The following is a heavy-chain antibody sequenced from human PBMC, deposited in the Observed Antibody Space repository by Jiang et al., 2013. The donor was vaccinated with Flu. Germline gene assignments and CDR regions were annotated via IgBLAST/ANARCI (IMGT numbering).Heavy chain of an antibody. Sequence: GAEVKKPGASVKVSCKASGYTFTTYAISWVRQAPGQGLEWMGGISAYNGYTNYAEKFQGRVIMTTDTSTSTAYMELRSLRSDDTAVYYCAIDDSSGYYKYWGQGTLVTVSS. D-gene: IGHD3-22*01. J-gene: IGHJ4*02. CDR1: GYTFTTYA. CDR3: AIDDSSGYYKY. V-gene: IGHV1-18*01. CDR2: ISAYNGYT.